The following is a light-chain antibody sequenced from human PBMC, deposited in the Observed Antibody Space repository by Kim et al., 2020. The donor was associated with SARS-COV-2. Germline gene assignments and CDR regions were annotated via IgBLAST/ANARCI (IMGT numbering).Light chain of an antibody. Sequence: QPASISCRSSQSRLYSNGYTYVNWWQQRPGQSPRRRLYGVSNRDSGVPDRFSGSGSGTDFTLKISRVEAEDVGVYYCMQATHWPPSFGQGTKLEI. CDR3: MQATHWPPS. V-gene: IGKV2-30*01. CDR2: GVS. J-gene: IGKJ2*03. CDR1: QSRLYSNGYTY.